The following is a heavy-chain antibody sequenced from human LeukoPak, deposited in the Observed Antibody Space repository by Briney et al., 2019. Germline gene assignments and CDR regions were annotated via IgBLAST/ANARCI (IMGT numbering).Heavy chain of an antibody. CDR1: GGTFSSYA. CDR2: IIPILGIA. D-gene: IGHD7-27*01. V-gene: IGHV1-69*04. J-gene: IGHJ4*02. Sequence: SVKVSCKASGGTFSSYAISWVRQAPGQGLEWMGRIIPILGIANYAQKFQGRVTITADKSTSTAYMELSSLRSEDTAVYYCARVDGDYYFDYWGQGTLVTVSS. CDR3: ARVDGDYYFDY.